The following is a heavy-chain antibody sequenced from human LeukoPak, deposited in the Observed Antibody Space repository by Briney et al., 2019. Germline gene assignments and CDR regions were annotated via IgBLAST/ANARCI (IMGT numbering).Heavy chain of an antibody. J-gene: IGHJ1*01. D-gene: IGHD3-16*01. Sequence: GGSLRLSCVASGFTFLNDWMSWVRQAPGKGLEWVANIDQDGSDKNYVVSVGGRSTISRDNAKNSVYLQMKSLRVEDTAVYYCAKGFGLDHWGQGTLVTVSS. V-gene: IGHV3-7*03. CDR1: GFTFLNDW. CDR2: IDQDGSDK. CDR3: AKGFGLDH.